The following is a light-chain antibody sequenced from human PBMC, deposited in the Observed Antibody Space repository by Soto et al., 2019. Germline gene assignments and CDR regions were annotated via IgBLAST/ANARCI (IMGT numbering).Light chain of an antibody. Sequence: DIVMTQSPDSLAVSLGERATINCKSSQSVLFSSNNKNYLAWYQQKPGQPPKLLTHWASTRESGVPDRFSGSGSGTDFTLTISSLQAEDVAVYYCQQYYSGPFTFGPGTKVEI. J-gene: IGKJ3*01. V-gene: IGKV4-1*01. CDR1: QSVLFSSNNKNY. CDR3: QQYYSGPFT. CDR2: WAS.